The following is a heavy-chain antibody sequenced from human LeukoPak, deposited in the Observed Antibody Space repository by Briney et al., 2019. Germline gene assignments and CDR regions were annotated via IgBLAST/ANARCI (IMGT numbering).Heavy chain of an antibody. CDR2: INPSGGST. D-gene: IGHD1-26*01. Sequence: ASVKVSCKASGYTFTSYYMHWVRQAPGQGLEWMGIINPSGGSTSYAQKFQGRVTMTRDTSTSTVYMELSSLRSEDTVVYYCARESGSSSAGREYFDYWGQGTLVTVSS. CDR3: ARESGSSSAGREYFDY. CDR1: GYTFTSYY. J-gene: IGHJ4*02. V-gene: IGHV1-46*01.